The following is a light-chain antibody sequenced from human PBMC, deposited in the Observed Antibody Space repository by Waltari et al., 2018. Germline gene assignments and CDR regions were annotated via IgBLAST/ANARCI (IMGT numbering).Light chain of an antibody. CDR2: DVS. Sequence: QSALTQPRSVSGSPGQSVTISCTGTSSDVGGYNYFSWYQQHPGKPPKFMIYDVSERPSGVPDRFSGSKSGTTASLTISGLQAEDEADYYCCSYAGSYNLVFGGGTKLTVL. CDR1: SSDVGGYNY. V-gene: IGLV2-11*01. CDR3: CSYAGSYNLV. J-gene: IGLJ2*01.